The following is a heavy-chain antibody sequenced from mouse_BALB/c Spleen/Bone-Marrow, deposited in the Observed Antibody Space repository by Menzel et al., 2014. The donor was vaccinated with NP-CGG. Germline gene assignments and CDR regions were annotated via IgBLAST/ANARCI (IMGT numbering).Heavy chain of an antibody. D-gene: IGHD2-14*01. J-gene: IGHJ1*01. CDR1: GNSFTANN. CDR2: IDLYYGGT. V-gene: IGHV1-39*01. Sequence: VQLQQSGPELEKPGASVRISCKASGNSFTANNMNWVKQSNGKSLEWIGNIDLYYGGTSYNQKFKGKATLTVDKSSSTAYMQLKSLTSEDSAVYYCARSRYDGTYWYFDVWGAGTTVTVSS. CDR3: ARSRYDGTYWYFDV.